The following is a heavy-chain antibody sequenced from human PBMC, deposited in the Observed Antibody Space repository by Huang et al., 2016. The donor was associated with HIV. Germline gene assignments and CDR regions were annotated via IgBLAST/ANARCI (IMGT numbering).Heavy chain of an antibody. J-gene: IGHJ4*03. CDR1: GVSFSDYA. CDR3: AREGQNWLRKPFGALAF. Sequence: QAQLVQSGAAVMKPGSSVRVSCKASGVSFSDYAFSWVRRAPGQGLDWGGGIIPRFGLTNYAPRLQGRVTISADKSSNTVYLELTSLRSGDTAVYYCAREGQNWLRKPFGALAFWGQGTEVIVSS. D-gene: IGHD3-16*01. CDR2: IIPRFGLT. V-gene: IGHV1-69*10.